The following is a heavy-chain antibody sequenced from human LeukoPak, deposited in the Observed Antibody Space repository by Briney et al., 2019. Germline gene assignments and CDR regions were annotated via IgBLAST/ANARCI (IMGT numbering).Heavy chain of an antibody. CDR3: AGSRGLWGSRF. V-gene: IGHV4-59*01. J-gene: IGHJ3*01. D-gene: IGHD3-16*01. CDR1: GGSISSYY. Sequence: KPSETLSLTCTVSGGSISSYYWTWIRQPPGKGLEWIGYIYYSGSTNYNPSLKSRVTISVDTSKNQFSLKLSSVTAADTAVYYCAGSRGLWGSRFWGQGTMVTVSS. CDR2: IYYSGST.